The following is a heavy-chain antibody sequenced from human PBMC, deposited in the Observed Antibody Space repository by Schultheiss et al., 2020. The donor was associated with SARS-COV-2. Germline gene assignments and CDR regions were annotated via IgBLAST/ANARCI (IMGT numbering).Heavy chain of an antibody. CDR3: ARQHCSGASCYGGSQFYYGMDV. CDR1: GFIFNNFE. V-gene: IGHV3-48*03. CDR2: ISGSGSTI. J-gene: IGHJ6*02. Sequence: GGSLRLSCVASGFIFNNFEMNWVRQAPGKGLEWISDISGSGSTIYYADSVKGRFTISRDNAKNSLYLQMNSLRAEDTAVYHCARQHCSGASCYGGSQFYYGMDVWGQGTTVTVSS. D-gene: IGHD2-15*01.